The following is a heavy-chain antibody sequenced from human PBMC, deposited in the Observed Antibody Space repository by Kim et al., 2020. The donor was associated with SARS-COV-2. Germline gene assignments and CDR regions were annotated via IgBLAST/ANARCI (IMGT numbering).Heavy chain of an antibody. CDR2: ISYDGSNK. CDR3: AKIPIAVAGTFHYYYYYGMDV. D-gene: IGHD6-19*01. Sequence: GGSLRLSCAASGFTFSSYGMHWVRQAPGKGLEWVAVISYDGSNKYYADSVKGRFTISRDNSKNTLYLQMNSLRAEDTAVYYCAKIPIAVAGTFHYYYYYGMDVWGQGTTVTVSS. V-gene: IGHV3-30*18. CDR1: GFTFSSYG. J-gene: IGHJ6*02.